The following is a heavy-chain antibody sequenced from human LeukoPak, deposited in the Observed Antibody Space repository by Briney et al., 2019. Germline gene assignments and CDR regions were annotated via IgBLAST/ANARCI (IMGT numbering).Heavy chain of an antibody. J-gene: IGHJ4*02. Sequence: PGGSLRLSCAASGFTFSSYAMSWVRQAPGKGLEWVSAITGSGTGTYYEDSMKGRFTISRDNSKNTLYLQMDSLRAEDTAVYYCAKGTTKGDSGSSSFDYWGQGTLVTVSS. CDR1: GFTFSSYA. CDR2: ITGSGTGT. D-gene: IGHD3-10*01. CDR3: AKGTTKGDSGSSSFDY. V-gene: IGHV3-23*01.